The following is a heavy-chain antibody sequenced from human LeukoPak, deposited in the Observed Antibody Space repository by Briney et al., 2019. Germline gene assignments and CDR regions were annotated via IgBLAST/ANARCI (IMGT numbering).Heavy chain of an antibody. Sequence: PGGSLRLSCAASGFTFSSYEMNWVRQAPGKGLEWVSYISSSGGTIYYADSVKGRFTISRDNAKNSLYLQMNSLRAEDTAAYYCARATLRFLEWLLYYFDYWGQGTLVTVSS. D-gene: IGHD3-3*01. CDR3: ARATLRFLEWLLYYFDY. V-gene: IGHV3-48*03. J-gene: IGHJ4*02. CDR2: ISSSGGTI. CDR1: GFTFSSYE.